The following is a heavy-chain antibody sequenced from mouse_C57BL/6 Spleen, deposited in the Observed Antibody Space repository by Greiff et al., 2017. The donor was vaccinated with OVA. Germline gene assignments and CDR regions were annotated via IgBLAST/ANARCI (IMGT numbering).Heavy chain of an antibody. CDR3: TRYYYGSSYGDY. V-gene: IGHV14-1*01. CDR1: GFNIKDYY. D-gene: IGHD1-1*01. CDR2: IDPEDGDT. Sequence: VQLKQSGAELVRPGASVKLSCTASGFNIKDYYMHWVKQRPEQGLEWIGRIDPEDGDTEYAPKFQGKATMTADTSSNTAYLQLSSLTSEDTAVYYCTRYYYGSSYGDYWGQGTSVTVSS. J-gene: IGHJ4*01.